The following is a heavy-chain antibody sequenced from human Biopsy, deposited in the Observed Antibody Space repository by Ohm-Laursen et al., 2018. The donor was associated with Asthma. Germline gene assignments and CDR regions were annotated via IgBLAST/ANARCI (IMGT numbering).Heavy chain of an antibody. CDR3: ARHWDWGSFFDY. CDR1: GGSMSSSSYY. CDR2: ISYTGSA. Sequence: GTLSLTCTVSGGSMSSSSYYWGWIRQPPGKGPEWMGSISYTGSAYHNPSLKSRVTMSVDTSKNQLFLNLSSVTAADTAVYYCARHWDWGSFFDYWGQGTPVTVSS. J-gene: IGHJ4*02. V-gene: IGHV4-39*01. D-gene: IGHD7-27*01.